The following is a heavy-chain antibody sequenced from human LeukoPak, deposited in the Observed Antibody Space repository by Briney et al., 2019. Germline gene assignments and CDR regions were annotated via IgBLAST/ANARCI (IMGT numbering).Heavy chain of an antibody. CDR1: GFTFSSYD. D-gene: IGHD3-10*01. Sequence: PGGSLRLSCAASGFTFSSYDMHWVRQATGKGLEWVSAIGTAGDTYYPGSAKGRFTISRENAKNSLYLQMNSLRAGDTAVYYCARALWSGWGFGELLRPTRGYYYGMDVWGQGTTVTVSS. J-gene: IGHJ6*02. CDR3: ARALWSGWGFGELLRPTRGYYYGMDV. V-gene: IGHV3-13*01. CDR2: IGTAGDT.